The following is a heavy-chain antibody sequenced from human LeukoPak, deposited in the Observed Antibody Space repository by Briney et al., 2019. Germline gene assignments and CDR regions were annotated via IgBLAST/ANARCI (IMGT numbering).Heavy chain of an antibody. D-gene: IGHD1-1*01. CDR2: IRYDGSNK. V-gene: IGHV3-30*02. CDR1: GFTFSSYG. J-gene: IGHJ5*02. CDR3: AKEPAWNDERANP. Sequence: GGSLRLSYAASGFTFSSYGMHWVRQAPGKGLEWVAFIRYDGSNKYYADSVKGRFTISRDNSKNTLYLQMNSLRAEDTAVYYCAKEPAWNDERANPWGQGTLVTVSS.